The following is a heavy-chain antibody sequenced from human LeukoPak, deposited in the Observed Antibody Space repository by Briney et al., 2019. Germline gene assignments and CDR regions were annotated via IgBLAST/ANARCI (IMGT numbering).Heavy chain of an antibody. Sequence: GGSLRLSCAASGFTFSSYWMSWVRQAPGKGLEWVANIKQDGSEKYYVDSVKGRFTISRDNAKNSLYLQMNSLRAEDTAVYYCARGREEYYYYYMDVWGKGTTVTVSS. J-gene: IGHJ6*03. V-gene: IGHV3-7*01. D-gene: IGHD1-26*01. CDR3: ARGREEYYYYYMDV. CDR1: GFTFSSYW. CDR2: IKQDGSEK.